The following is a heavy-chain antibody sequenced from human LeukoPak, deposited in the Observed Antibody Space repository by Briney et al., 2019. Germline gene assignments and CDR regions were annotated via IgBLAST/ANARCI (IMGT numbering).Heavy chain of an antibody. J-gene: IGHJ6*03. Sequence: GGSLRLSCAASGFTFSSYEMNWVRQAPGKGLERVSYISSSGSTIYYADSVKGRFTISRDNAKNSLYLQMNSLRAEDTAVYYCARDATMVRGPYYYYMDVWGKGTTVTISS. CDR2: ISSSGSTI. D-gene: IGHD3-10*01. CDR1: GFTFSSYE. CDR3: ARDATMVRGPYYYYMDV. V-gene: IGHV3-48*03.